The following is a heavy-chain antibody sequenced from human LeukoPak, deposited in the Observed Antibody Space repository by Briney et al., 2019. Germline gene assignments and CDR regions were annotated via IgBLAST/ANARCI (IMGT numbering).Heavy chain of an antibody. D-gene: IGHD1-26*01. V-gene: IGHV3-21*01. CDR2: ISTSSIYI. CDR1: GFTFSSYN. J-gene: IGHJ4*02. Sequence: PGGSLRLSCAASGFTFSSYNMNWVRQAPGKGLEWVSSISTSSIYIYYADSVKGRFTISRDNAKHSLFLQMNSLRAEDTAVYYCAREWGSYSRGGDYWGQGTLVTVSS. CDR3: AREWGSYSRGGDY.